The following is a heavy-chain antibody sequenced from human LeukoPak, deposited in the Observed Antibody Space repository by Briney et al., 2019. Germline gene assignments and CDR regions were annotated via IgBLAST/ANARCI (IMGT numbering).Heavy chain of an antibody. CDR3: AGELMKWPIGLDP. CDR1: GCSISGYS. J-gene: IGHJ5*02. D-gene: IGHD5-12*01. V-gene: IGHV4-4*07. CDR2: IYSSGST. Sequence: SSETLSLTCTVSGCSISGYSCRCLRQSAGKGLEWIGRIYSSGSTNYNPSFKSRVTMSVDTSNNQFSLKLNSVTAADTALYYCAGELMKWPIGLDPWGQGTLVTVSS.